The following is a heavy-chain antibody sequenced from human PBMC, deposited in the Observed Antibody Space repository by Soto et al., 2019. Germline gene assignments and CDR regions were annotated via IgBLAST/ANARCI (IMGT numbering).Heavy chain of an antibody. CDR2: INPSGGST. D-gene: IGHD1-20*01. CDR1: GYTFTSYY. J-gene: IGHJ6*02. Sequence: QVQLVQSGAEVKKPGASVKVSCKASGYTFTSYYMHWVRQAPGQGLEWMGIINPSGGSTSYAQKFQGRVTMTRDTSTSTGYMELSSLRSEDTAVYYCARDKLSRYHWNDWHSYYGMDVWGHGTTVTVSS. CDR3: ARDKLSRYHWNDWHSYYGMDV. V-gene: IGHV1-46*01.